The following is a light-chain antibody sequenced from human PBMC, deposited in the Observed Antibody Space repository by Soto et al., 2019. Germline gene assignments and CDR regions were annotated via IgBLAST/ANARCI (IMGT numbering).Light chain of an antibody. CDR3: QQTAISPLT. CDR2: DAS. Sequence: EIVLTQSPGTLSLSPGERATLSCRASQSVSNNYVAWYQQKPGQAPRLLIHDASSRATGIPARFSGSGSGTDFTLTISRLELEDFAVYYCQQTAISPLTFGQGTKVDIK. CDR1: QSVSNNY. V-gene: IGKV3-20*01. J-gene: IGKJ1*01.